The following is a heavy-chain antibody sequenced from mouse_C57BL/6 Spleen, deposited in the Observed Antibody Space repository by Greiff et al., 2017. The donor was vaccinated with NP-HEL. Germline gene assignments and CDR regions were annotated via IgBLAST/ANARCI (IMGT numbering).Heavy chain of an antibody. J-gene: IGHJ2*01. D-gene: IGHD2-3*01. V-gene: IGHV1-26*01. CDR3: ASDGYYDY. CDR1: GYTFTDYY. Sequence: EVKLQQSGPELVKPGASVKISCEASGYTFTDYYMNWVKQSHGKSLEWIGDINPNNGGTSYNQKFKGKATLTVDKSSSTAYMELRSLTSEDSAVYYCASDGYYDYWGQGTTLTVSS. CDR2: INPNNGGT.